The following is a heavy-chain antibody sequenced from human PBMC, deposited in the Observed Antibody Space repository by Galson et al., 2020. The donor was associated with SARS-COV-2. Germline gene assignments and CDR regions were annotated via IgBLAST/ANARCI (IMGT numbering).Heavy chain of an antibody. CDR1: GYTLTELS. D-gene: IGHD3-10*01. CDR2: FDPEDGET. CDR3: ATSRATPYYYGAGSLNWFGP. J-gene: IGHJ5*02. Sequence: GESLKISCKVSGYTLTELSMHWVRQAPGKGLEWMGGFDPEDGETIYAQKIQGRVTMTEDTSTDTAYMELSSLRSEDTAVYYCATSRATPYYYGAGSLNWFGPWGQGTLVTVSS. V-gene: IGHV1-24*01.